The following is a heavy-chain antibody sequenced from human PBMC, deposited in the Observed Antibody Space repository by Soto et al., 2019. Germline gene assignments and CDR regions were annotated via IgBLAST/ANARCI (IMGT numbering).Heavy chain of an antibody. J-gene: IGHJ4*02. CDR1: GYTFTSYT. CDR3: ARGTNPGYSDY. D-gene: IGHD6-13*01. CDR2: IIPILGIA. V-gene: IGHV1-69*02. Sequence: SVKVSCKASGYTFTSYTISWVRQAPGQGLEWMGRIIPILGIANYAQKFQGRVTITADKSTSTAYMELSSLRSEDTAVYYCARGTNPGYSDYWGQGTLVTVSS.